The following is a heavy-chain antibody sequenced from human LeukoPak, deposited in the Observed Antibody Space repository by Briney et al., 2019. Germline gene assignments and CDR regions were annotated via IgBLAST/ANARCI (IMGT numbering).Heavy chain of an antibody. J-gene: IGHJ3*02. CDR3: ARRDIVVVPAAIFGAFDI. CDR1: GFTFSTYG. CDR2: ISGSGGST. V-gene: IGHV3-23*01. D-gene: IGHD2-2*02. Sequence: GGSLRLSCAASGFTFSTYGMSWVRQAPGKGPEWVSAISGSGGSTHYADSVKGRFTISRDCSKNTLFLQMNSLRAEDTALYYCARRDIVVVPAAIFGAFDIWGQGTMVTVSS.